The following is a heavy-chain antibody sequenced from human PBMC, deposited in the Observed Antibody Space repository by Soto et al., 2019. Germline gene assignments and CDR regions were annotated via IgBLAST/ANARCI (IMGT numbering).Heavy chain of an antibody. CDR1: GFTFSIYG. Sequence: GGSLRLYCAASGFTFSIYGMHWVRQAPGKGLEWVAFIWYDGSNKYSADSVKGRFTISRDNSKNTLYLQMNSLRAEDTAVYYCARDLGCRSTSCYLSDYYFGMDVWGQGTTVTVSS. D-gene: IGHD2-2*01. J-gene: IGHJ6*02. CDR2: IWYDGSNK. CDR3: ARDLGCRSTSCYLSDYYFGMDV. V-gene: IGHV3-33*01.